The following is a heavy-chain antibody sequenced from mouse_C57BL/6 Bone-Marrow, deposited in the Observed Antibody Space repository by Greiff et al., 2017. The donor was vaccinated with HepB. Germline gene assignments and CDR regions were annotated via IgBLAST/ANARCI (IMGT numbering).Heavy chain of an antibody. CDR3: ARPGSRYWYFDV. CDR1: GFTFSDYY. D-gene: IGHD1-1*01. J-gene: IGHJ1*03. Sequence: EVQRVESGGGLVQPGGSLKLSCAASGFTFSDYYMYWVSQTPEKRLEWVAYISNGGGSTYYPDTVKGGFTISRYNAKNTLYLQMSRLKSEDTAMYYCARPGSRYWYFDVWGTGTTVTVSS. V-gene: IGHV5-12*01. CDR2: ISNGGGST.